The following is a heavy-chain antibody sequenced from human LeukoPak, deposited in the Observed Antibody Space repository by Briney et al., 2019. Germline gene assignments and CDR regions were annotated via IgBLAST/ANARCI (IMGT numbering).Heavy chain of an antibody. J-gene: IGHJ4*02. V-gene: IGHV3-21*01. D-gene: IGHD2-8*02. CDR2: ISSSSSYI. Sequence: KTGGSLRLSCAASGFTFSNYCMNWVRQAPGKGLEWVSSISSSSSYIYYADSVKGRFTISRDNAKNSLYLQMNSLRAEDTAVYYCARAPPVELAIGPGFDYWGQGTLVTVSS. CDR3: ARAPPVELAIGPGFDY. CDR1: GFTFSNYC.